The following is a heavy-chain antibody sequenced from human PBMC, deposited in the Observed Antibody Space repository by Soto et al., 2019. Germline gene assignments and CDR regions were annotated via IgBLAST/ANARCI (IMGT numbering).Heavy chain of an antibody. J-gene: IGHJ6*02. CDR1: GGTFSSYA. Sequence: GASVKLSCKASGGTFSSYAIGWVRPAPGQGLEWMGGIIPIFGTANYAQKFQGRVTITADESTSTAYMELSSLRSEDTAVYYCARDSRLGSNHYYGMDFWGQGTTVIVSS. D-gene: IGHD1-26*01. CDR2: IIPIFGTA. CDR3: ARDSRLGSNHYYGMDF. V-gene: IGHV1-69*13.